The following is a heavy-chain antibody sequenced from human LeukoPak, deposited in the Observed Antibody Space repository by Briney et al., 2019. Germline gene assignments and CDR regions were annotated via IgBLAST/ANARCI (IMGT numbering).Heavy chain of an antibody. J-gene: IGHJ3*02. V-gene: IGHV3-30*18. CDR3: AKALLDAFDI. CDR2: ISYDGSNK. Sequence: PGVSLRLSCAASGFTFSSYGMHWVRQAPGKGLEWVAVISYDGSNKYYADSVKGRFTISRDNSKNTLYLQMNSLRAEDTAVYYCAKALLDAFDIWGQGTMVTVSS. CDR1: GFTFSSYG.